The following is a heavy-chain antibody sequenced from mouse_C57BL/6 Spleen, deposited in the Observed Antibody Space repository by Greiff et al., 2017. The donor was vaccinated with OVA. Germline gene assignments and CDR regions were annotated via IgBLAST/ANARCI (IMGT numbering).Heavy chain of an antibody. CDR3: ARRTTVVATDY. D-gene: IGHD1-1*01. CDR2: ISSGSSTI. CDR1: GFTFSDYG. J-gene: IGHJ2*01. V-gene: IGHV5-17*01. Sequence: EVHLVESGGGLVKPGGSLKLSCAASGFTFSDYGMHWVRQAPEKVLEWVAYISSGSSTIYYADTVKGRFTISRDNAKNTLFLQMTSLRSEDTAMYYCARRTTVVATDYWGQGTTLTVSS.